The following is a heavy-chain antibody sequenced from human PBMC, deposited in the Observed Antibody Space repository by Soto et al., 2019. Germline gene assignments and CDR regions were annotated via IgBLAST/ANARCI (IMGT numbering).Heavy chain of an antibody. CDR2: IYYSGST. D-gene: IGHD3-22*01. Sequence: SETLSLTCTVSGGSISSGGYYWSWIRQHPGKGLEWIGYIYYSGSTYYNPSLKSRVTISVDTSKNQFSLKLSSVTAADTAVYYCASNPPGSYYDSSGYPEYYFDYWGQGTLVTVSS. V-gene: IGHV4-31*03. J-gene: IGHJ4*02. CDR3: ASNPPGSYYDSSGYPEYYFDY. CDR1: GGSISSGGYY.